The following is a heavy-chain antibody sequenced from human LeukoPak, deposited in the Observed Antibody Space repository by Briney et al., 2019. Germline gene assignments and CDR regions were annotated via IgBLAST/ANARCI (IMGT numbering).Heavy chain of an antibody. CDR2: IKSKTSGGTR. CDR3: TAGVGSSDHDF. D-gene: IGHD3-10*01. J-gene: IGHJ4*02. Sequence: PGGSLRLSCAASGFSFNNAWRSWVRQAPGKGLEWVGRIKSKTSGGTRAFAAPVKGRFAISRDDTKNTLYLQMDSLKSEDTAVYYCTAGVGSSDHDFWGQGTLVTVSS. CDR1: GFSFNNAW. V-gene: IGHV3-15*01.